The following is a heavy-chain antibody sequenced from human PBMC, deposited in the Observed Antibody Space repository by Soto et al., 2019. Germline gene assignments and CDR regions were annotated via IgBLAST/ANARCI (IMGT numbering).Heavy chain of an antibody. D-gene: IGHD5-12*01. CDR3: ARQYSGYGDY. V-gene: IGHV4-59*08. J-gene: IGHJ4*02. CDR2: IYFSGSA. Sequence: SETLSLTCTVSGGSITSYYWSWIRQPPGKGLEWIGYIYFSGSANYNPSLKSRVTISVDTSKNQFSLKLSSVTAADTAVYYCARQYSGYGDYWGQGTRVTVSS. CDR1: GGSITSYY.